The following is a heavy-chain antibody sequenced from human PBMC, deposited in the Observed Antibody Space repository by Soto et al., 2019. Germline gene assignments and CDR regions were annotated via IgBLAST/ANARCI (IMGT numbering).Heavy chain of an antibody. CDR1: GFTYEDSA. J-gene: IGHJ4*02. Sequence: EVQLVESGGGLVQPGGSLRLSCVGSGFTYEDSAMHWVRQVSGKGLEWVSGIGWNSGSVGYVDSVKGRFTISRDNAKNSLYLQMNSLRTEDTALYSCAKDRRGYYGSGSLDYWGLGTLVTVSS. CDR2: IGWNSGSV. V-gene: IGHV3-9*01. CDR3: AKDRRGYYGSGSLDY. D-gene: IGHD3-10*01.